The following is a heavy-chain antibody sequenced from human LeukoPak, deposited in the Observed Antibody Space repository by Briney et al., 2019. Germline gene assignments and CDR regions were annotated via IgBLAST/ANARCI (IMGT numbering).Heavy chain of an antibody. CDR2: IYTSGST. CDR3: ARGPLGDLFSDAFDI. D-gene: IGHD3-10*01. V-gene: IGHV4-4*07. Sequence: TSETLSLTCTVSGGSISSYYWSWIRQPAGKGLEWIGRIYTSGSTNYNPSLKSRVTISVDTSKNQFSLKLTSVTATDTAVYFCARGPLGDLFSDAFDIWGQGTKVTVSS. CDR1: GGSISSYY. J-gene: IGHJ3*02.